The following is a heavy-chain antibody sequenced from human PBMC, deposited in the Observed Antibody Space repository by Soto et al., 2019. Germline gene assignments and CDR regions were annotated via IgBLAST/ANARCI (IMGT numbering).Heavy chain of an antibody. J-gene: IGHJ4*02. D-gene: IGHD4-17*01. V-gene: IGHV1-8*01. Sequence: QVRVGQSGAAVKKLGASVKVSCKTSGYTFTDYDINWVRQAPGQGLEWMGWVRPEHDNAGYAQKFDGRVTMTSDTSISTTYMELTNLRSEDTAVYYCAVTTGYWGQGTKVTASS. CDR3: AVTTGY. CDR2: VRPEHDNA. CDR1: GYTFTDYD.